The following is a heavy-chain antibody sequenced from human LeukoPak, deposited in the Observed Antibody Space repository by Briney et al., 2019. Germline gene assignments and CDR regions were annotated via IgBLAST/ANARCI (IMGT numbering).Heavy chain of an antibody. CDR1: GFTFSNYG. Sequence: GGSLRLSCAASGFTFSNYGMSWVRQAPGKGLEWVSAISGSGGSTYYADSVKGRFTISRDNSKNTLYLQMNSLRAEDTAVYYCAKDGSHIAAAGSEGYFQHWGQGTLVTVSS. V-gene: IGHV3-23*01. D-gene: IGHD6-13*01. CDR2: ISGSGGST. J-gene: IGHJ1*01. CDR3: AKDGSHIAAAGSEGYFQH.